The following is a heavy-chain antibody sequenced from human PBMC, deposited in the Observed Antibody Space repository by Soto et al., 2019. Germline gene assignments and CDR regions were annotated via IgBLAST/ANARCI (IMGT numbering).Heavy chain of an antibody. Sequence: SETLSLTCTVAGGSISSSSYYWGWIRQPPGKGLEWIGSIHYIGNTYCNPSLKSRGIITVDTSQIQFSMKLSCVTAARTSVHYYTSVQYGSGWPVDYCGQGTLLTVS. CDR3: TSVQYGSGWPVDY. CDR1: GGSISSSSYY. V-gene: IGHV4-39*01. D-gene: IGHD6-19*01. J-gene: IGHJ4*02. CDR2: IHYIGNT.